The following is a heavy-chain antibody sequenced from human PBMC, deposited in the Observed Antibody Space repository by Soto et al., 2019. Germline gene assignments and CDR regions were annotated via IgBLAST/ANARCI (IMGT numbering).Heavy chain of an antibody. J-gene: IGHJ6*02. Sequence: QLQLQESGSGLVKPSQTLSLTCAVSGGSISSGGYSWSWIRQPPGKGLEWIGYIYHSGSTYYNPSLKSRVTISVDRSKNQFSLKLSSVTAADTAVYYCASCSIDFWSGYYSRPGRYYGMDVWGQGTTVTVSS. CDR1: GGSISSGGYS. V-gene: IGHV4-30-2*01. CDR3: ASCSIDFWSGYYSRPGRYYGMDV. CDR2: IYHSGST. D-gene: IGHD3-3*01.